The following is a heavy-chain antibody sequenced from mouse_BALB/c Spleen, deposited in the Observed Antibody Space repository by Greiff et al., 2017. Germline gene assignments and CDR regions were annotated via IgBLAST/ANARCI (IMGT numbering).Heavy chain of an antibody. J-gene: IGHJ3*01. V-gene: IGHV5-6*01. CDR3: ARHGNYGIPWFAY. CDR1: GFTFSSYG. CDR2: ISSGGSYT. D-gene: IGHD2-1*01. Sequence: EVQLVESGGDLVKPGGSLKLSCAASGFTFSSYGMSWVRQTPDKRLEWVATISSGGSYTYYPDSVKGRFTISRDNAKNTLYLQMSSLKSEDTAMYYCARHGNYGIPWFAYWGQGTLVTVSA.